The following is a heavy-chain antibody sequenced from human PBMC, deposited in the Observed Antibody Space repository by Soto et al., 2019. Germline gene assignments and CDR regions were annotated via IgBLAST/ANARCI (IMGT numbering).Heavy chain of an antibody. D-gene: IGHD6-25*01. Sequence: QVQLVQSGAEVKKPGASVKLSCRTSGYTFTHYYIHWVRQAPGQGLEWLAIINPASGSTNYAQDFLGRVPFTMDTSTTTVYMELSGLRAEDTAIFYCARDLAAGDHWGQGTLVTVSS. J-gene: IGHJ4*02. V-gene: IGHV1-46*01. CDR3: ARDLAAGDH. CDR1: GYTFTHYY. CDR2: INPASGST.